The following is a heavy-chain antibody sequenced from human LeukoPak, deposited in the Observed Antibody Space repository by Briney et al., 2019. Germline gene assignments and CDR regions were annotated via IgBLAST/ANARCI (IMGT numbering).Heavy chain of an antibody. CDR2: TSGIGAGT. D-gene: IGHD3/OR15-3a*01. CDR1: GFTFSSYA. Sequence: GGSLRLSCSDSGFTFSSYAMSWVREAPGEGVEWVSTTSGIGAGTYYADSVRGRFTISRDNAKNTLYLQMDSLRAEDTAVYYCAKDSRDWTYFDFWGQGTLVTVSS. J-gene: IGHJ4*02. CDR3: AKDSRDWTYFDF. V-gene: IGHV3-23*01.